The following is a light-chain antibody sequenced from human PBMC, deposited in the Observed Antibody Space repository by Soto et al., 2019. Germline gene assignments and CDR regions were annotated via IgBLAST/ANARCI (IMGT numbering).Light chain of an antibody. V-gene: IGKV3-20*01. Sequence: EIVLTQSPGTLSLSPGERATLSCRASQSVPSKYLAWYQQKPGQAPRLLIYGASSRATGIPDRFSGSGSGTEFTLTISSLQPDDLATYYCQQYNNYFWAFGQGTKVDIK. J-gene: IGKJ1*01. CDR3: QQYNNYFWA. CDR2: GAS. CDR1: QSVPSKY.